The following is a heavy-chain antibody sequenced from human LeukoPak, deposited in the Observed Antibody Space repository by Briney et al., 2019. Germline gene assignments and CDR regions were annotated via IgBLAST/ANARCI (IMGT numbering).Heavy chain of an antibody. D-gene: IGHD1-26*01. Sequence: GGSLRLSCAASGFTFSNYGMHWVRQAPGKGLEWVAVIWSGGTDKYYADSVKGRFTVSRDNSKNTLYLQMNSLRAEDTAVYYCGKRLTSWELKYWGQGTLVTVSS. CDR3: GKRLTSWELKY. J-gene: IGHJ4*02. CDR2: IWSGGTDK. V-gene: IGHV3-30*02. CDR1: GFTFSNYG.